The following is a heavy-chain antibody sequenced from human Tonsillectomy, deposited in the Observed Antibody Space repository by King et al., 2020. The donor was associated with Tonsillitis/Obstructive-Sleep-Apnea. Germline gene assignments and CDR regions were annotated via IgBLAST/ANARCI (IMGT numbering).Heavy chain of an antibody. CDR1: GGSFSGYY. Sequence: VQLQQWGAGLLKPSETLSLTCAVYGGSFSGYYWSWIRQPPGKGLEWIGEINHSGSTNYNPSLKSRVTISVDTSKNQFSLKLSSVTAADTAVYYCARVRRILRVLEWLPSIDYWGQGTLVTVSS. V-gene: IGHV4-34*01. CDR3: ARVRRILRVLEWLPSIDY. CDR2: INHSGST. J-gene: IGHJ4*02. D-gene: IGHD3-3*01.